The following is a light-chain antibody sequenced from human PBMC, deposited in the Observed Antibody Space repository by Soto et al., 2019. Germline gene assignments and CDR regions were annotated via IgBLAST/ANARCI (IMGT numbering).Light chain of an antibody. CDR3: SSYTSSSTPYV. CDR1: SSDVGRYNF. J-gene: IGLJ1*01. Sequence: QSALTQPRSVSGSPGQSVTISCTGTSSDVGRYNFVSWYQQHPDKAPKLMIYEVSNRPSGVSNRFSGSKSGNTASLTISGLQAEDEADYYCSSYTSSSTPYVFGTGTKVTVL. V-gene: IGLV2-14*01. CDR2: EVS.